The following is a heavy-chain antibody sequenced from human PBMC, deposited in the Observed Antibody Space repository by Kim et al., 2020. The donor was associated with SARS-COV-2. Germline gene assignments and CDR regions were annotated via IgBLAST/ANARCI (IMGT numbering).Heavy chain of an antibody. J-gene: IGHJ1*01. D-gene: IGHD3-16*01. CDR1: GYTLTSDH. Sequence: ASVKVSCKASGYTLTSDHIHWVRQAPGQGLEWMGILTPNSGRTSYAQKLQGRVTMTTDTYTSTVYMELSSLRSDDTAMYYCARDLGGSWTWADGGQGTLDTVLS. CDR2: LTPNSGRT. CDR3: ARDLGGSWTWAD. V-gene: IGHV1-46*04.